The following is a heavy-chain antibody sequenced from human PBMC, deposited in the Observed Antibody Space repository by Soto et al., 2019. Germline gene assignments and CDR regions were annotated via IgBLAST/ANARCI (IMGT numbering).Heavy chain of an antibody. CDR3: ARALFHSIGGPL. J-gene: IGHJ4*02. D-gene: IGHD3-22*01. V-gene: IGHV4-59*01. Sequence: SETLSLTCTVSGGSIGSYYWSWVRQPPGKGLEWIGYIYYSGNTNYNPSLKSRVTISIDTSKNQFSLNLRSVTAADTAVYYCARALFHSIGGPLWGQGTLVTAPQ. CDR1: GGSIGSYY. CDR2: IYYSGNT.